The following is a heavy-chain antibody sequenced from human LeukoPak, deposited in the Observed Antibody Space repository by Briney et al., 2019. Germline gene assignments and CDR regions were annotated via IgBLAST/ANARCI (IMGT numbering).Heavy chain of an antibody. V-gene: IGHV4-39*01. CDR2: IYYSGST. D-gene: IGHD3-10*01. J-gene: IGHJ4*02. CDR3: ARHRTAMVRGVRPYYFDY. CDR1: GGSFSGYY. Sequence: SETLSLTCAVYGGSFSGYYWGWIRQPPGKGLEWIGSIYYSGSTYYNPSLKSRVTISVDTSKNQFSLKLSSVTAADTAVYYCARHRTAMVRGVRPYYFDYWGQGTLVTVSS.